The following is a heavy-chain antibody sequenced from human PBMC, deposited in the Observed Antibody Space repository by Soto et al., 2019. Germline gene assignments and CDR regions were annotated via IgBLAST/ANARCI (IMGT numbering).Heavy chain of an antibody. CDR1: GDSITGRYW. J-gene: IGHJ4*02. D-gene: IGHD2-2*01. CDR3: ARVRPPSNTRPAAVLYYFDY. CDR2: VYHSGFV. Sequence: QVQLHESGPGLVKPSGTLSLTCAVSGDSITGRYWWTWVRQPPGKGLEWIGEVYHSGFVSYNPSLKSRVTISVDKSKNQFSLNLASVTAADTAMYYCARVRPPSNTRPAAVLYYFDYWGQGTLVTVSS. V-gene: IGHV4-4*02.